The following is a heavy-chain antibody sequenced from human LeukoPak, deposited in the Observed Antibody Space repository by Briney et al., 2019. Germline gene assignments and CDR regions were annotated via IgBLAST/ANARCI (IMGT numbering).Heavy chain of an antibody. CDR2: IIPIFGTA. D-gene: IGHD1-26*01. V-gene: IGHV1-69*05. CDR1: GGTFSSYA. Sequence: ASVKVSCKASGGTFSSYAISWVRQAPGQGLEWMGRIIPIFGTANYAQKFQGRVTITTDESTSTAYMELSSLRSEDTAVYYCARDQGLGGSYYNFDYWGQGTLVTVSS. CDR3: ARDQGLGGSYYNFDY. J-gene: IGHJ4*02.